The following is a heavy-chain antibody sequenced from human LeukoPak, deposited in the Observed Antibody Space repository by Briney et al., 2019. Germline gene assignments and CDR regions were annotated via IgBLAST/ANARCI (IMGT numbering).Heavy chain of an antibody. CDR3: ARSSLSGSGGGFDY. Sequence: PSETLSLTCTVSGGSIISSSYYWGWIRQPPGKGLEWIGSIYYSGSTYYNPSLKSRVTISVDTSKNQFSLKLSSVTAADTAVYYCARSSLSGSGGGFDYWGQGTPVTVSS. CDR1: GGSIISSSYY. V-gene: IGHV4-39*01. D-gene: IGHD3-10*01. CDR2: IYYSGST. J-gene: IGHJ4*02.